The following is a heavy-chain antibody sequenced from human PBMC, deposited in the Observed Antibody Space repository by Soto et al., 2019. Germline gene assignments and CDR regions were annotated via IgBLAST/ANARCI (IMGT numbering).Heavy chain of an antibody. CDR3: ARDFYDSVGYTWFDS. V-gene: IGHV4-59*01. Sequence: SETLSLTCTVSGDTSTSYYWGWIRQAPGKGLEWIGHIHNSGTSTHNPSLNGRVTISIDMSKKQFSLKLTSLTSADTAVYYCARDFYDSVGYTWFDSWSQGTLVTV. D-gene: IGHD3-22*01. CDR1: GDTSTSYY. CDR2: IHNSGTS. J-gene: IGHJ5*01.